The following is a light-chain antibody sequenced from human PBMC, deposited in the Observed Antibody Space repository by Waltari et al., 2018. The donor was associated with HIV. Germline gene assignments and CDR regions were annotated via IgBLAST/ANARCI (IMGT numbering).Light chain of an antibody. CDR2: TNT. CDR3: QSYDNSLTAYV. Sequence: QSVLTQPPSVSGAPGQRVTISCTGGASNIGAGYAVHWYQHLPRTAPKRLICTNTDRPSGVPDRFSGSKSGTSASLTITGLQAEDEADYYCQSYDNSLTAYVFGTGTKVSVL. V-gene: IGLV1-40*01. J-gene: IGLJ1*01. CDR1: ASNIGAGYA.